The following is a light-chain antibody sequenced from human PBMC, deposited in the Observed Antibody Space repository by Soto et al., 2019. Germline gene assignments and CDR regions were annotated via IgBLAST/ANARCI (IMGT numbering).Light chain of an antibody. V-gene: IGKV3-15*01. Sequence: EIVLTQSPSNLSVSPGEGATLSCRASHSVRGSLAWYQQKPGQAPRLLIYGTSTRATGIPARFSGGGSGTDLTLTISSLQSEDVGIYYCQQYNQWRLYTFGQGTKLEI. CDR1: HSVRGS. J-gene: IGKJ2*01. CDR2: GTS. CDR3: QQYNQWRLYT.